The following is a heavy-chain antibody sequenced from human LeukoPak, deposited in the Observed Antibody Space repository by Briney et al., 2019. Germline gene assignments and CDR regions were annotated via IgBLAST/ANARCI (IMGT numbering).Heavy chain of an antibody. CDR1: GGSISSYY. J-gene: IGHJ4*02. V-gene: IGHV4-4*07. D-gene: IGHD3-22*01. CDR2: IHTSGST. CDR3: ARDRTEDSSGSPLDY. Sequence: SETLSLTCTVSGGSISSYYWSWIRQPAGKGLEWIGRIHTSGSTNYNPSLKSRVTMSVDTSKNQFSLKLSSVTAADTAVYYCARDRTEDSSGSPLDYWGQGTLVTVSS.